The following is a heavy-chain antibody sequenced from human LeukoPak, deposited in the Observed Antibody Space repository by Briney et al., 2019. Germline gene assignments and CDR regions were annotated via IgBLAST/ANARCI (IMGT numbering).Heavy chain of an antibody. Sequence: PGGSLRLSCAASGFAFSSYAMHWVRQAPGKGLEWVTLISYDGYDKSYADSVRGRFTISRDNSRNTLYLQMDSLRSEDTAVYYCASEEERTDIVVVVAATRGLWGQGTLVTVSS. CDR3: ASEEERTDIVVVVAATRGL. J-gene: IGHJ4*02. CDR1: GFAFSSYA. CDR2: ISYDGYDK. V-gene: IGHV3-30-3*01. D-gene: IGHD2-15*01.